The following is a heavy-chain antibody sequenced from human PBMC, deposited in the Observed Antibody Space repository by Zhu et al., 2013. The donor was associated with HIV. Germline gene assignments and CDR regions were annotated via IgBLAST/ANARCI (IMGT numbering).Heavy chain of an antibody. CDR1: GGTFSSYA. J-gene: IGHJ4*02. V-gene: IGHV1-69*01. D-gene: IGHD6-19*01. CDR2: IIPLIDTA. Sequence: QVQLVQSGAEVKKPGSSVKVSCKASGGTFSSYAISWVRQAPGQGLEWMGGIIPLIDTANYAQRFQGRVTIIADESTSTVYMELSSLRSEDTAVYYCARGRWYSSGWNNFHYWGQGTLVTVSS. CDR3: ARGRWYSSGWNNFHY.